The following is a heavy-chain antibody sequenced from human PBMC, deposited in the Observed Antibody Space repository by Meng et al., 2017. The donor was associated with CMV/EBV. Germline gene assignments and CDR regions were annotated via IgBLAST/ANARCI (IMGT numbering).Heavy chain of an antibody. CDR2: IYWDDDK. CDR1: GFSLSTSGVG. Sequence: QVTLRDAGPLLVKPHPPLTLTCPFSGFSLSTSGVGVGWIRQPPGKALEWLALIYWDDDKRYSPSLKSRLTITKDTSKNQVVLTMTNMDPVDTATYYCAHSNVFVTTVTSFDYWGQGTLVTVSS. V-gene: IGHV2-5*02. CDR3: AHSNVFVTTVTSFDY. J-gene: IGHJ4*02. D-gene: IGHD4-17*01.